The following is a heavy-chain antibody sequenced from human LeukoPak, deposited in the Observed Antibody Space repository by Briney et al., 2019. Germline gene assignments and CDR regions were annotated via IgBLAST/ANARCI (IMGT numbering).Heavy chain of an antibody. Sequence: GASVKVSCKASGYTFTDYYMHWVLQAPGQGLQWMGRINPSSGGTNYAQKFQGRVTMTRDKSINTAYMELGRLRSEDTAVYYCASGSYWTWGQGTLVTVSS. J-gene: IGHJ5*02. CDR2: INPSSGGT. CDR3: ASGSYWT. V-gene: IGHV1-2*06. D-gene: IGHD1-26*01. CDR1: GYTFTDYY.